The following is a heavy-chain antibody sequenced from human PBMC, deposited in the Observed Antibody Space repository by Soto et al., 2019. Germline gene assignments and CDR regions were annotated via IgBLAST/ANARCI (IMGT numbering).Heavy chain of an antibody. CDR2: IYQSGST. CDR3: ARVGYSYANDY. Sequence: QLQLQESGSGLVKPSQTLSLTCAVSGGSISSGGYSWSWIRQPPGKGLEWIGYIYQSGSTNYNPSLKSRVTISLDRSKNQFSLNLSSVTAADTAVYYCARVGYSYANDYWGHGTLVTVSS. V-gene: IGHV4-30-2*01. CDR1: GGSISSGGYS. J-gene: IGHJ4*01. D-gene: IGHD5-18*01.